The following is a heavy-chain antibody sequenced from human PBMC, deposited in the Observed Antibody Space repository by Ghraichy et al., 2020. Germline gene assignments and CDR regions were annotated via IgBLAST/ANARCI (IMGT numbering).Heavy chain of an antibody. CDR2: IYNDGST. D-gene: IGHD1-7*01. V-gene: IGHV3-66*01. CDR3: ARSAGNFRTRFDD. CDR1: GFTVSTNY. J-gene: IGHJ4*02. Sequence: GGSLRLSCAASGFTVSTNYMTWLRQAPGKGLEWCSVIYNDGSTYYADSAKGRFTISRDNAKNKLYLQMNSLRAEDTAVYYCARSAGNFRTRFDDWGQGTLVTVCS.